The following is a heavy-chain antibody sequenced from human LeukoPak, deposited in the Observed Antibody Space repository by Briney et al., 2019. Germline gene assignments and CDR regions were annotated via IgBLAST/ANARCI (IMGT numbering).Heavy chain of an antibody. CDR3: ARDKGGSGYDHLDS. CDR1: GDSVSTNSAA. CDR2: AYYRSKWYN. V-gene: IGHV6-1*01. D-gene: IGHD5-12*01. Sequence: SQTLSLTCAISGDSVSTNSAAWNWIRQSPSRGLEWLGRAYYRSKWYNDYAVSVKSRITINPDTSKNQFSLQLNSVTPEDTAAYYCARDKGGSGYDHLDSWGQGTLVTVSS. J-gene: IGHJ4*02.